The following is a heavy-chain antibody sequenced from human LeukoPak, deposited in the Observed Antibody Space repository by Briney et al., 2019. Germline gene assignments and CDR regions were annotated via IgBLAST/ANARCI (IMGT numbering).Heavy chain of an antibody. CDR1: GGSISSYY. Sequence: SETLSLTCTVSGGSISSYYWSWIRQPAGKGLEWIGRIYTSGSTNYNPSLKSRVTISVDTSKNQFSLKLSSVTAADTAVYYCARDARIGGAFDIWGQGTMVTVSS. D-gene: IGHD1-26*01. V-gene: IGHV4-4*07. CDR3: ARDARIGGAFDI. CDR2: IYTSGST. J-gene: IGHJ3*02.